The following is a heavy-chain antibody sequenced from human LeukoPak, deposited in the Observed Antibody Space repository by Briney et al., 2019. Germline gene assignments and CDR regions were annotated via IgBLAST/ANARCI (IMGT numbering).Heavy chain of an antibody. CDR3: AREFEVPAAAPDYYYYYYIDV. Sequence: PGGSLRLSCAASGFTFSVYSMNWVRQAPGKRLEWVSYISSSSGTIYYADSVKGRVTISRDNVENSLHLQMNSLRVEDTAVYYCAREFEVPAAAPDYYYYYYIDVWGKGTTVTVSS. CDR2: ISSSSGTI. CDR1: GFTFSVYS. J-gene: IGHJ6*03. V-gene: IGHV3-48*04. D-gene: IGHD2-2*01.